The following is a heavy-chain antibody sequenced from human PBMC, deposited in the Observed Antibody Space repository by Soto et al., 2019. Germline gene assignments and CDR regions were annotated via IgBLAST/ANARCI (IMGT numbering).Heavy chain of an antibody. D-gene: IGHD3-10*01. V-gene: IGHV4-31*03. J-gene: IGHJ4*02. CDR2: IYYSGST. Sequence: QVQLQESGPGLVKPSQTLSLTCTVSGGSISSGGNYWSWIRQHPGKGLEWIGYIYYSGSTYYNPSLKRRLTLTVDTSKNLFPLKLCSGPAAAPAVYYCAGGGGLGIEGGLGDPRVVTPSGWIDYWGQGTLVTVSS. CDR1: GGSISSGGNY. CDR3: AGGGGLGIEGGLGDPRVVTPSGWIDY.